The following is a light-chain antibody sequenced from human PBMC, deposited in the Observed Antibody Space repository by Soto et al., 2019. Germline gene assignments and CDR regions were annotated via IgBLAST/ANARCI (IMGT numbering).Light chain of an antibody. CDR3: QQYGSLPRT. J-gene: IGKJ1*01. CDR2: GAS. Sequence: EIVLTQSPGTLSLSPGERATLSGRASQSVSNNYLAWYQQNPGQAPRLLIYGASSRATGIPDRFSGSGSGTDFTLTIGRLEPEDFAVYYCQQYGSLPRTFGQGTKVDIK. CDR1: QSVSNNY. V-gene: IGKV3-20*01.